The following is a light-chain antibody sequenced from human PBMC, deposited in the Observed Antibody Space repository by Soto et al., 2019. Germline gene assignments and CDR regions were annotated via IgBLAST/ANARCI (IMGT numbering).Light chain of an antibody. CDR2: EVS. CDR1: SSDIGSYGR. J-gene: IGLJ1*01. CDR3: TSFTTSKTDI. V-gene: IGLV2-18*02. Sequence: QSVLTQPPSVSGSPGQSVTISCTGTSSDIGSYGRVSWYQQPPGTAPRLMIYEVSNRPSGVPDRFSGSKTGNTASLTISGLKPEDETDYSCTSFTTSKTDIVGTGTKLTVL.